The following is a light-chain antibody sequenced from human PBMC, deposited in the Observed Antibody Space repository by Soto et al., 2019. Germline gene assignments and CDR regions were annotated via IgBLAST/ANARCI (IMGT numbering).Light chain of an antibody. J-gene: IGLJ3*02. CDR3: CSYAGSSTL. CDR1: SSDVGSYNL. CDR2: EGS. Sequence: QSVLTQPASVSGSPGQSITISCTGTSSDVGSYNLVSWYQQHPGKAPKLMIYEGSKRPSGVSNRFSGSKSGNTASLTISGLQAEDEGDYYCCSYAGSSTLFGGGTKLTVL. V-gene: IGLV2-23*01.